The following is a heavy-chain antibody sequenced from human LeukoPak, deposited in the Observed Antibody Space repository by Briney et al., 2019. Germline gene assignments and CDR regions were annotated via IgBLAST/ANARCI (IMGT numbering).Heavy chain of an antibody. CDR2: IYYSGTT. CDR1: GGSISSSSYY. J-gene: IGHJ6*03. Sequence: PSETLSLTCTVSGGSISSSSYYWGWIRQPPGKGLEWIGSIYYSGTTYYNPSLKSRVTISVDTSKNQFSLNLSSVTAADTAVYYCARGHGSGSYPYYYYYMDVWGKGTTVTVSS. CDR3: ARGHGSGSYPYYYYYMDV. V-gene: IGHV4-39*07. D-gene: IGHD3-10*01.